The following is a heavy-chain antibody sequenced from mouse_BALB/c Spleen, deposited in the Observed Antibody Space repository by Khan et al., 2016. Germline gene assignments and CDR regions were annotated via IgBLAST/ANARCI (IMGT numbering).Heavy chain of an antibody. CDR1: GFLLTSYG. D-gene: IGHD1-1*01. CDR3: AKPEYYGSLSWFAF. Sequence: QVQLQQSGPGQVAPSQSLSITCTVSGFLLTSYGVSWVRQPPGKGLEWLGVIWGDGSTTYHSALISRLSISKDNSKSQVFLKVSSLQADDTATYYCAKPEYYGSLSWFAFWGQGTLVTVSA. J-gene: IGHJ3*01. CDR2: IWGDGST. V-gene: IGHV2-3*01.